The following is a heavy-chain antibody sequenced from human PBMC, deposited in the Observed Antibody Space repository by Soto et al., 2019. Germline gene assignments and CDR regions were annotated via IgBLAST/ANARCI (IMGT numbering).Heavy chain of an antibody. CDR2: IHPGDADT. D-gene: IGHD5-12*01. CDR1: GYSVTSYW. CDR3: TRRGYSGYELYGMDV. V-gene: IGHV5-51*01. Sequence: GESLKISCQGSGYSVTSYWIGWVRQMPGKGLEWMGVIHPGDADTRYSPSLQGQVTISADKSISTVHLQWSSLKASDTATYYCTRRGYSGYELYGMDVWGQGTTVTVSS. J-gene: IGHJ6*02.